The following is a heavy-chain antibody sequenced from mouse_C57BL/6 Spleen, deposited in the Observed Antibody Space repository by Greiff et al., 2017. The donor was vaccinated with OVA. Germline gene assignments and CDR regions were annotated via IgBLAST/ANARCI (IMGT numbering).Heavy chain of an antibody. CDR2: IDPSDSYT. CDR3: ARFGSSYGDYFDY. CDR1: GYTFTSYW. Sequence: QVQLQQSGAELVMPGASVKLSCKASGYTFTSYWMHWVKQRPGQGLEWIGEIDPSDSYTNYNQKFKGKSTLTVDKSSSTAYMQLSSLTSEDSAVYYCARFGSSYGDYFDYWGQGTTLTVSS. J-gene: IGHJ2*01. V-gene: IGHV1-69*01. D-gene: IGHD1-1*01.